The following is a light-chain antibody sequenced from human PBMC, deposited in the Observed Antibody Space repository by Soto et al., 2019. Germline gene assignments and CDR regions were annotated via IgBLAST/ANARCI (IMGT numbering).Light chain of an antibody. Sequence: EIVLTQSPATLSLSPGERATISCRASQSVSIFLAWYQQRPGQAPSLLIYDASYRAAGIPARFSGSGSGTDFTLTISSLEPEDFAVYSCQQRYNWPPWTFGQGTKVEIK. CDR2: DAS. J-gene: IGKJ1*01. CDR1: QSVSIF. V-gene: IGKV3-11*01. CDR3: QQRYNWPPWT.